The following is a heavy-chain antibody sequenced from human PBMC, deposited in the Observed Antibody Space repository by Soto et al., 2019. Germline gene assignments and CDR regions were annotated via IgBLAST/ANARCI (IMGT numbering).Heavy chain of an antibody. CDR2: INPSGGST. D-gene: IGHD2-2*01. CDR3: ARGGGYCISTSCYLDI. Sequence: QGLEWMGIINPSGGSTSYAQKFQGRVTMTRDTSTSTVYMELSSLRSEDTAVYYCARGGGYCISTSCYLDIWGQGTMVTVSS. J-gene: IGHJ3*02. V-gene: IGHV1-46*01.